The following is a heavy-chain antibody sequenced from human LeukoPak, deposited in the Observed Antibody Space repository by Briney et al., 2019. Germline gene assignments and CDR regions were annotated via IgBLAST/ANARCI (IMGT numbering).Heavy chain of an antibody. CDR2: ISWNSGSI. V-gene: IGHV3-9*03. J-gene: IGHJ3*02. CDR1: GFTFDDYA. Sequence: GGSLRLSCAASGFTFDDYAMHWVRQAPGKGLEWDSGISWNSGSIVYADSVKGRFTISRDNAKNSLYLQMNSLRAEDMALYYCAKALWGLGAFDIWGQGTMVTVSS. D-gene: IGHD7-27*01. CDR3: AKALWGLGAFDI.